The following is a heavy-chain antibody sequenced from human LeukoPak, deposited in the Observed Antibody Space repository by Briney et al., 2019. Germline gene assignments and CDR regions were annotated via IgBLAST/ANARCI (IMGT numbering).Heavy chain of an antibody. CDR2: IIPIFGTA. V-gene: IGHV1-69*01. CDR1: GFTFSSYA. CDR3: ARDDSIAAAGLF. D-gene: IGHD6-13*01. Sequence: GGSLRLSCAASGFTFSSYAISWVRQAPGQGLEWMGGIIPIFGTANYAQKFQGRVTITADESTSTAYMELSSLRSEDTAVYYCARDDSIAAAGLFWGQGTLVTVSS. J-gene: IGHJ4*02.